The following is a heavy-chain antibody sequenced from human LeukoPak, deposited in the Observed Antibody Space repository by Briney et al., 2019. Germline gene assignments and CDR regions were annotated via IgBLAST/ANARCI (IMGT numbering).Heavy chain of an antibody. V-gene: IGHV4-61*02. CDR1: GGSISSGSYY. D-gene: IGHD3-10*01. Sequence: SETLSLTCTVSGGSISSGSYYWSWIRQPAGKGLEWIGRIYTSGSTNYNPSLKSRVTISVDTSKNQFSLKLSSVTAADTAVYYCARARIFGELSYWGQGTLVTVSS. CDR2: IYTSGST. J-gene: IGHJ4*02. CDR3: ARARIFGELSY.